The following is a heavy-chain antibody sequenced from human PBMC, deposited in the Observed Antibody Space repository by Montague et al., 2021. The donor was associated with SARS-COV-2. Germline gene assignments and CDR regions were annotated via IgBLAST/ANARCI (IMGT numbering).Heavy chain of an antibody. Sequence: SLRLSCAASGFTVSSTYMSWVRQAPGKGLEWISVIYSSGDTYHADSMKDRFTISRDNSKNTVYLQMHILRAEDTAVYYCAGGMFDTWGQGTLVTVSS. CDR2: IYSSGDT. V-gene: IGHV3-66*01. J-gene: IGHJ5*02. CDR3: AGGMFDT. CDR1: GFTVSSTY.